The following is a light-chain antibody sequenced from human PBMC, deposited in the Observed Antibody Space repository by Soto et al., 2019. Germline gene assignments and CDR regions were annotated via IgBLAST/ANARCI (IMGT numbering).Light chain of an antibody. V-gene: IGKV4-1*01. CDR1: QSVLYSSNNKNY. CDR2: CAS. J-gene: IGKJ1*01. CDR3: KQYYSXPQT. Sequence: DIVMTQSPDSLAVSLGERATINCNSSQSVLYSSNNKNYLAWYQQKPVQPPKLLIYCASTRESGVPDRFSGSGSGTDFTPTISSLQAEDVAVYHCKQYYSXPQTCGQRTKV.